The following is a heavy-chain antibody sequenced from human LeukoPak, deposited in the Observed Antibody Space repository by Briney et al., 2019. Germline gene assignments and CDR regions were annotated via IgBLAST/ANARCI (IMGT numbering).Heavy chain of an antibody. CDR2: IIAYNGNT. Sequence: ASVKVSCKASGYTFTSYGFNWVRQAPGQGPEWMGWIIAYNGNTNYAQKLQGRVTMTTDTSTSTAYVELRSLRSDDTAVYYCARAGYDLLTLAPDPANDYWGQGTLVTVSS. J-gene: IGHJ4*02. CDR1: GYTFTSYG. CDR3: ARAGYDLLTLAPDPANDY. D-gene: IGHD3-9*01. V-gene: IGHV1-18*01.